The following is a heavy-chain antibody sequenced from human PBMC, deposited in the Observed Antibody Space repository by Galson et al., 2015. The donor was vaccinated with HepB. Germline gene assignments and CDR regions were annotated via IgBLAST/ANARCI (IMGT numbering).Heavy chain of an antibody. CDR1: GFTFSSYG. CDR3: AREVRYGTIDY. J-gene: IGHJ4*02. V-gene: IGHV3-33*01. CDR2: IWYDGSNK. Sequence: SLRLSCAASGFTFSSYGMHWVRQAPGEGLEWVAVIWYDGSNKYYADSVKGRFTISRDNSKNTLYLQMNSLRAEDTAVYYCAREVRYGTIDYWGQRTLVTVSS. D-gene: IGHD2-2*01.